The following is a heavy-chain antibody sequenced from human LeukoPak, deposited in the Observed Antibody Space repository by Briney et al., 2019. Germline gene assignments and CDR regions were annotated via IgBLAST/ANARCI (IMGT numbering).Heavy chain of an antibody. Sequence: SETLSLTCTVSGGSISYYYWSWIRQPPGKGLEWIGYMYYSGSTNYNPSLRSRVTMSVGTSKNQFSLRLSSVTAADTAVYYCARRLTGLRDSFDIWGQGTMVTVSS. J-gene: IGHJ3*02. D-gene: IGHD7-27*01. CDR1: GGSISYYY. V-gene: IGHV4-59*01. CDR3: ARRLTGLRDSFDI. CDR2: MYYSGST.